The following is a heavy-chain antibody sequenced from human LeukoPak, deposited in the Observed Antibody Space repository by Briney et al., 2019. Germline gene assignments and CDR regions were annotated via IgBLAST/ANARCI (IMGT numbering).Heavy chain of an antibody. J-gene: IGHJ4*02. CDR1: GGTFSSYA. CDR3: ARYGDYGDYDY. Sequence: ASVKVSCKASGGTFSSYAISWVRQAPGQGLEWMGGIIPIFGTANYAQKFQGRVTITTDESTSTAYMELSSLRSEDTAVYYCARYGDYGDYDYWGQGTLVAVSS. V-gene: IGHV1-69*05. CDR2: IIPIFGTA. D-gene: IGHD4-17*01.